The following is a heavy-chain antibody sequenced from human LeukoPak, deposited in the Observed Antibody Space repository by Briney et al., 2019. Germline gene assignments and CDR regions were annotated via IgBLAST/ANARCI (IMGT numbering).Heavy chain of an antibody. V-gene: IGHV5-51*01. CDR2: IYPGDSDT. J-gene: IGHJ3*02. Sequence: GEPLKISCKGSGSSFTSYWIGWVRQMPGKGLEWMGIIYPGDSDTIYSPSFQGQVTISADKSTSTANLQWSSLKASDTAMYYCARSDGNYYSIWGQGTMVTVSS. D-gene: IGHD3-22*01. CDR1: GSSFTSYW. CDR3: ARSDGNYYSI.